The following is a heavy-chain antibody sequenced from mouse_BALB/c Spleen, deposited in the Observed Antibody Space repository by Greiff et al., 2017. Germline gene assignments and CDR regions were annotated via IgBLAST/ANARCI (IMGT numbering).Heavy chain of an antibody. V-gene: IGHV2-2*02. Sequence: VQRVESGPGLVQPSQSLSITCTVSGFSLTSYGVHWVRQSPGKGLEWLGVIWSGGSTDYNAAFISRLSISKDNSKSQVFFKMNSLQANDTAIYYCARGGYEGTWFAYWGQGTLVTVSA. D-gene: IGHD2-2*01. CDR1: GFSLTSYG. J-gene: IGHJ3*01. CDR3: ARGGYEGTWFAY. CDR2: IWSGGST.